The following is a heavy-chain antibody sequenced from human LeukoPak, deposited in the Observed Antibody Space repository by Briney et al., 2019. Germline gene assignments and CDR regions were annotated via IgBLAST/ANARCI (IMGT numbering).Heavy chain of an antibody. CDR3: ARDARERIDY. Sequence: PSETLSLTCTVSGGSISSGGYSWSWIRQHPGKGLEWIGYIYYSGSTYYNPSLKSRVTISVDTSKNQFSLKLSSVTAADTAVYYCARDARERIDYWGQGTLVTVSS. CDR1: GGSISSGGYS. CDR2: IYYSGST. D-gene: IGHD6-25*01. V-gene: IGHV4-31*03. J-gene: IGHJ4*02.